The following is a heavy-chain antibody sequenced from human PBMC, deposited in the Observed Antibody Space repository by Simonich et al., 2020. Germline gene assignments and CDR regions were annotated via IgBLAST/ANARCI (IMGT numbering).Heavy chain of an antibody. CDR3: AKEESYSSTSCYDAFDI. Sequence: EVQLLESGGGLVQPGGSLRLSFAASGFTFCSCAMRWVRQAPGKGLEWVSAISGSGGSTYYADSVKGRFTISRDNSKNTLYLQMNSLRAEDTAVYYCAKEESYSSTSCYDAFDIWGQGTMVTVSS. CDR1: GFTFCSCA. J-gene: IGHJ3*02. V-gene: IGHV3-23*01. D-gene: IGHD2-2*01. CDR2: ISGSGGST.